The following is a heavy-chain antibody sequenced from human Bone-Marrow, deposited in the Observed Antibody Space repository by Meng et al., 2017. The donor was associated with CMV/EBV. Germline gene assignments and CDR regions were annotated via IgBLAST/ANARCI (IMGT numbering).Heavy chain of an antibody. CDR3: ARVPTMVRGVITGGGRHYYGMDV. CDR1: GFTVSSNY. J-gene: IGHJ6*02. V-gene: IGHV3-11*01. Sequence: GGSLRLSCAASGFTVSSNYMSWVRQAPGKGLEWVSYISSSGSTIYYADSVKGRFTISRDNAKNSLYLQMNSLRAEDTAVYYCARVPTMVRGVITGGGRHYYGMDVWGQGTMVTVSS. CDR2: ISSSGSTI. D-gene: IGHD3-10*01.